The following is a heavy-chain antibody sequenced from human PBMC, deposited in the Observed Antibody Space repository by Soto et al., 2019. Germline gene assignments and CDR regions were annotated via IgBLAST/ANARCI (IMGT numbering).Heavy chain of an antibody. CDR2: IGPKNGDT. CDR1: GYTFTGHY. D-gene: IGHD1-7*01. Sequence: QVQLVQSGAEVKESGASVKVSCKASGYTFTGHYIHWVRQAPGQGFEWVGEIGPKNGDTRYAQKFQGRVAMTKDSSITTVYVELSNLSPDDTAVYYCGRGRSGELVVFYWGQGTLVTVHS. CDR3: GRGRSGELVVFY. V-gene: IGHV1-2*02. J-gene: IGHJ4*02.